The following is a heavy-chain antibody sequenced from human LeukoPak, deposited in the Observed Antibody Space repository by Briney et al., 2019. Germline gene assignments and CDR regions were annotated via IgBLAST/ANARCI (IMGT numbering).Heavy chain of an antibody. Sequence: GGSLRLSCAASGFTFYSSCIHWVRQAPGKGLVWVARINTDGSITNYADSVKGRFTISRDSAKSTLYLQMNSLRAEDTAVYYCIRTLNGANVFWGQGTLVTVSS. CDR1: GFTFYSSC. J-gene: IGHJ4*02. CDR2: INTDGSIT. CDR3: IRTLNGANVF. D-gene: IGHD4-17*01. V-gene: IGHV3-74*01.